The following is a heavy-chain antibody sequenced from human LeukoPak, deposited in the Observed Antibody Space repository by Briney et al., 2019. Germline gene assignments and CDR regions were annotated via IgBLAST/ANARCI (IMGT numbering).Heavy chain of an antibody. Sequence: KPGGSLRLSCAASGFTFSSYSMNWVRQAPGKGLEWVSFISGTSSYIYYADSVKGRFTISRDNAKNSLYLQMNSLRAEDTAVYYCAELGITMIGGVWGKGTTVTISS. CDR1: GFTFSSYS. CDR3: AELGITMIGGV. CDR2: ISGTSSYI. D-gene: IGHD3-10*02. J-gene: IGHJ6*04. V-gene: IGHV3-21*01.